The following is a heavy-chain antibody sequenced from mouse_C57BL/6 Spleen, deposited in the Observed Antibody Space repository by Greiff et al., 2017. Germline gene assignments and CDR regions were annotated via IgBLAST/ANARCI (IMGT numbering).Heavy chain of an antibody. CDR1: GFTFSDYY. V-gene: IGHV5-16*01. J-gene: IGHJ1*03. D-gene: IGHD1-1*01. CDR3: ARDLGTVVANWYFDV. Sequence: EVQLVESEGGLVQPGSSMKLSCTASGFTFSDYYMAWVRQVPEKCLEWVANINYDGSSTYYLDSLKSRFIISRDNAKNILYLQMSSLKSEDTATYYCARDLGTVVANWYFDVWGTGTTVTVSS. CDR2: INYDGSST.